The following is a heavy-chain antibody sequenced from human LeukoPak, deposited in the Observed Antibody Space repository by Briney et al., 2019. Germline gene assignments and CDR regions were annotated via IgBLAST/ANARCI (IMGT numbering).Heavy chain of an antibody. CDR3: AKGAFVRLGELSPH. CDR2: IQHDGTKT. CDR1: GFTFSSSG. D-gene: IGHD3-16*02. V-gene: IGHV3-30*02. Sequence: PGGSLRLSCAASGFTFSSSGVHWVRQAPGRGLEWVAFIQHDGTKTYYADSVKGRSTISRDSSENTLYLQMNILRTDDTAVYYCAKGAFVRLGELSPHWGQGTLVTVSS. J-gene: IGHJ4*02.